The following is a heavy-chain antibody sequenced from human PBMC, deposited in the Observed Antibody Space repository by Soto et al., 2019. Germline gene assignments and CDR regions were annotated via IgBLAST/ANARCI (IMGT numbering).Heavy chain of an antibody. D-gene: IGHD5-12*01. Sequence: GASVKVSCKASGCTFNNYALSCVRQAPGQVLEWVGGIIPIFNSANYAQKFQGRVTITADDSTSTAYMEPRSLRPDDTAVYYCAREVTVASYSFDFWGQGTLVTVSS. CDR3: AREVTVASYSFDF. CDR2: IIPIFNSA. CDR1: GCTFNNYA. J-gene: IGHJ4*02. V-gene: IGHV1-69*13.